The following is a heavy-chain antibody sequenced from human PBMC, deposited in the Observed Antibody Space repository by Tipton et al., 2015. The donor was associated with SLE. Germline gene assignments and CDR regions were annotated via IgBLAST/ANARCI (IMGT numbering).Heavy chain of an antibody. V-gene: IGHV4-4*08. Sequence: LRLSCTVSGGSISSYYWTWIRQPPGKGLEWIGYVYTSGGTNYNPSLKSRLTLSIDTSKNQFSLKLTSVTAADTAVYYCASGYTLWEYWGQGTLVTVSS. CDR1: GGSISSYY. CDR3: ASGYTLWEY. D-gene: IGHD3-16*02. CDR2: VYTSGGT. J-gene: IGHJ4*02.